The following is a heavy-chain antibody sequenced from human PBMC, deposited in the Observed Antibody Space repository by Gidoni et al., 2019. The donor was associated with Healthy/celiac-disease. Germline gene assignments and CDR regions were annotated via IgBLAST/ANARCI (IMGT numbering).Heavy chain of an antibody. Sequence: QVQLQQWGAGLLKPSETLSLTCAVYGGSFSGYSWSWIRQPPGKGLEWIGEINHSGSTNYNPSLKSRVTISVDTSKNQFSLKLSSVTAADTAVYYCARDGLYDYVWGSYRRSRYYFDYWGQGTLVTVSS. CDR2: INHSGST. V-gene: IGHV4-34*01. J-gene: IGHJ4*02. D-gene: IGHD3-16*02. CDR3: ARDGLYDYVWGSYRRSRYYFDY. CDR1: GGSFSGYS.